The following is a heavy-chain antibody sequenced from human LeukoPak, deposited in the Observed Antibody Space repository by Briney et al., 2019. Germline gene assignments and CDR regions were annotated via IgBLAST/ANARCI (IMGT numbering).Heavy chain of an antibody. CDR2: FDPEDGET. D-gene: IGHD3-22*01. V-gene: IGHV1-24*01. CDR3: ATAPYYYDSRRLDY. Sequence: ASVKVSCKVSGYTLTELSMHWVRQAPGKGLEWTGGFDPEDGETIYAQKFQGRVTMTEDTSTDTAYMELSSLRSEDTAVYYCATAPYYYDSRRLDYWGQGTLVTVSS. J-gene: IGHJ4*02. CDR1: GYTLTELS.